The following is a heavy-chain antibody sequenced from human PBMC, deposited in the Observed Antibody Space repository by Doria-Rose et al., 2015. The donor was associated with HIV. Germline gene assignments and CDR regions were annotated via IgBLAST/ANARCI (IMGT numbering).Heavy chain of an antibody. CDR3: ARIKSSRWYHKYYFDF. Sequence: VTLKGSGPVLVKPTETLTLTCTVSGVSLSSPGMGVSWIRQPPGKALEWLANIFSDDERSYQTSLKSRLTISRGTSKSQVVLTMTDMDPVDTATYYCARIKSSRWYHKYYFDFWGQGTLVIVPA. D-gene: IGHD6-13*01. CDR2: IFSDDER. CDR1: GVSLSSPGMG. J-gene: IGHJ4*02. V-gene: IGHV2-26*01.